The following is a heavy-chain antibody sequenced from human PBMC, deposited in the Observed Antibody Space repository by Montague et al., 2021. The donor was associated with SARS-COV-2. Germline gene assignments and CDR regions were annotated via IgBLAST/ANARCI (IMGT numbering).Heavy chain of an antibody. CDR2: VYYSGYT. J-gene: IGHJ4*02. V-gene: IGHV4-39*01. D-gene: IGHD4-17*01. Sequence: ETLSLTCTVSGDSVSSSDHYWGWIRQPPGKGLEWLGIVYYSGYTYYNPSVKGRVTISIDASKNQFSLKLNSLTATDTAIYNCARRRLREDYFDFWGQGTLLTVSS. CDR1: GDSVSSSDHY. CDR3: ARRRLREDYFDF.